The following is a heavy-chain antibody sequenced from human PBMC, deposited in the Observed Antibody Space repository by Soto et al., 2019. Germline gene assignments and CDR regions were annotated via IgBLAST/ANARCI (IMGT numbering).Heavy chain of an antibody. CDR1: GFTVSSNY. CDR3: ARARYGSFPGYFVC. J-gene: IGHJ4*02. V-gene: IGHV3-66*01. CDR2: IYSGGST. D-gene: IGHD3-10*01. Sequence: GGSLRLSCAASGFTVSSNYMSWVRQAPGKGQEWVSVIYSGGSTYYADSVKGRFTISRDNSKNTLYLQMNSLRAEDTAVYYCARARYGSFPGYFVCLGQGTLVNVSS.